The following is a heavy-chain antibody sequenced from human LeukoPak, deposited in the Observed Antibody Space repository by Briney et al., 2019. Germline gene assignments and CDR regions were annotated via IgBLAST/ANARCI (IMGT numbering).Heavy chain of an antibody. CDR2: ISGSGGST. D-gene: IGHD6-13*01. V-gene: IGHV3-23*01. CDR1: GFTFSSYA. J-gene: IGHJ6*02. CDR3: AKLPGGSSWYYTGMDV. Sequence: PGGSLRLSCAASGFTFSSYAMSWVRQAPGKGLEWVSAISGSGGSTYYADSVKGRFTISRDNSKNTLYLQMNSLRAEDTAVYYCAKLPGGSSWYYTGMDVWGQGTTVTVSS.